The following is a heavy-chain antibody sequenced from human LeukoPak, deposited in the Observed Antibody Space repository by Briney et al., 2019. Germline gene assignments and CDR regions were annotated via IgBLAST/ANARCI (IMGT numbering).Heavy chain of an antibody. J-gene: IGHJ2*01. Sequence: SETLSLTCTVSGGSVSSSSYFWGWIRQPPGKGLEWIGSFYYSGSTYYNPSLKSRVTISVDTSKNQLSLKLSSVTAADTAFYYCARSVSGNWYFDLWGRGTLVTVSS. CDR3: ARSVSGNWYFDL. CDR1: GGSVSSSSYF. V-gene: IGHV4-39*01. D-gene: IGHD1-14*01. CDR2: FYYSGST.